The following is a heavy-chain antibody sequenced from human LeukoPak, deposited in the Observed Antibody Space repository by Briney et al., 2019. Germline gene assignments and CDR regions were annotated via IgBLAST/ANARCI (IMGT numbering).Heavy chain of an antibody. CDR1: GGSFNGYY. CDR3: ARDQRKKIVVGADAFDI. CDR2: INHSGST. V-gene: IGHV4-34*01. Sequence: PSETLSLTCAVYGGSFNGYYWSWIRQPPGKGLEWIGEINHSGSTYYNPSLKSRVIISVDTSKNQFSLKLSSVTAADTAVYYCARDQRKKIVVGADAFDIWGQGTMVTVSS. J-gene: IGHJ3*02. D-gene: IGHD3-22*01.